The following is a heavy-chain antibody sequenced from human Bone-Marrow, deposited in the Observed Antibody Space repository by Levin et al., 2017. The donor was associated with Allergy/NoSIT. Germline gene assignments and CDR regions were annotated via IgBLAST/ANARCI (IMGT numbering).Heavy chain of an antibody. CDR3: TTELIDLFDN. D-gene: IGHD3-9*01. Sequence: LSLPCAASGFTFSNAWMSWVRQAPGKGLEWVGRIRSKSDGGTTDYAAPVKGRFTISRDDSKNTLYLQMNSLKTEDTAVYYCTTELIDLFDNWGQGALVTVSS. CDR1: GFTFSNAW. J-gene: IGHJ4*02. CDR2: IRSKSDGGTT. V-gene: IGHV3-15*01.